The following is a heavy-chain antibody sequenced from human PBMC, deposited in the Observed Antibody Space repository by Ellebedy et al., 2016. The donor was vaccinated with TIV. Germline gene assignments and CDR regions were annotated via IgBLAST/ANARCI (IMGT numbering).Heavy chain of an antibody. CDR3: AKDEDAAGTTGNY. CDR2: INPSGGST. V-gene: IGHV1-46*01. CDR1: GYTFTSYY. D-gene: IGHD6-13*01. Sequence: AASVKVSCKASGYTFTSYYMHWLRQAPGQGLEWMGIINPSGGSTSYAQKFQGRVTMTTDTSTSTAYMELRSLRSDDTAVYYCAKDEDAAGTTGNYWGQGTLVTVSS. J-gene: IGHJ4*02.